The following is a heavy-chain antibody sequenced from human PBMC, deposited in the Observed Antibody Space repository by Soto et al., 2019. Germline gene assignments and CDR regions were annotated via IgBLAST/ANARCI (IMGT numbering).Heavy chain of an antibody. Sequence: QVQLVESGGGVVQPGRSLRLSCAASGFTFSSYGMHWVRQAPGKGLEWVAVIWYDGSNTYYADSVKGRFTISRHNSKNTLYLQMNSLRAAYTAVYYCASQIDSRTNWYFELWGRGTLVTVSS. J-gene: IGHJ2*01. V-gene: IGHV3-33*01. CDR1: GFTFSSYG. D-gene: IGHD2-2*01. CDR3: ASQIDSRTNWYFEL. CDR2: IWYDGSNT.